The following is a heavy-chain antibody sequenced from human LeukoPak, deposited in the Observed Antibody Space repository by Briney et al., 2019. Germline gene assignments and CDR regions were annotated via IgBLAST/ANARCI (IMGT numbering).Heavy chain of an antibody. J-gene: IGHJ6*02. CDR2: IIPILGIA. V-gene: IGHV1-69*04. Sequence: GASVKVSCKASGYAFTSYDINWVRQAPGQGLEWMGRIIPILGIANYAQKFQGRVTITADKSTSTAYMELSSLRSEDTAVYYCARDPGVAILGMDVWGQGTTVTVSS. D-gene: IGHD3-3*01. CDR1: GYAFTSYD. CDR3: ARDPGVAILGMDV.